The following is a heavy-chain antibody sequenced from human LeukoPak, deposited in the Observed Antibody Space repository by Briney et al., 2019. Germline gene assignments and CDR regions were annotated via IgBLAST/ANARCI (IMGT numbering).Heavy chain of an antibody. J-gene: IGHJ6*02. Sequence: SETLSLTCAVYGGSFSGYYWSWIRQPPGKGLEWIGEINHSGSTNYNPSLKSRVTISVDTSENQFSLKLSSVTAADTAVYYCAGAGCSGGSCYSAHYYYYGMDVWGQGTTVTVSS. CDR3: AGAGCSGGSCYSAHYYYYGMDV. D-gene: IGHD2-15*01. CDR2: INHSGST. CDR1: GGSFSGYY. V-gene: IGHV4-34*01.